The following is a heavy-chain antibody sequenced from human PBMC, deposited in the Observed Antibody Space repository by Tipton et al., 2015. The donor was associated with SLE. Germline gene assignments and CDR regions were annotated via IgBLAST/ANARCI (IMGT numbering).Heavy chain of an antibody. CDR1: GLTFDDYA. Sequence: SLRLSCVASGLTFDDYAMNWVRQAPGKGLEWVSGLNWNGDSTGYADSVKGRFTISRDNAKNSLYLEMNSLRAEDTAIYYCSRGGASSKWLDPWGQGTLVTVSS. J-gene: IGHJ5*02. V-gene: IGHV3-20*04. CDR3: SRGGASSKWLDP. D-gene: IGHD6-6*01. CDR2: LNWNGDST.